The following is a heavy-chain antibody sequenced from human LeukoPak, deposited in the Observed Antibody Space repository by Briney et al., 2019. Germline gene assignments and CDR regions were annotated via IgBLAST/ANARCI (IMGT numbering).Heavy chain of an antibody. CDR3: ARRYGSGSSGTFDY. J-gene: IGHJ4*02. V-gene: IGHV4-59*01. Sequence: SETLSLTCTVSGGSISSYYWSWIRQPPGKGLEWIAYIYYSGSTNYNPSLKSRVTISVDTSKNQFSLKLSSVTAADTAVYCARRYGSGSSGTFDYWGQGTLVTVSS. CDR1: GGSISSYY. D-gene: IGHD3-10*01. CDR2: IYYSGST.